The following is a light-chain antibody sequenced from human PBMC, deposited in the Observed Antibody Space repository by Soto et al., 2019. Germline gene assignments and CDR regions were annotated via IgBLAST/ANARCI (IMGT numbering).Light chain of an antibody. V-gene: IGKV3-11*01. CDR3: QQRYNWPLT. CDR1: QSIDTY. CDR2: DAS. J-gene: IGKJ4*01. Sequence: EIVLTQSPATLSSSPGERATLSCRASQSIDTYLAWYQQKPGQAPRLLIYDASDRATGIPARFSGSGSGTAFTLTISGLEPEEFALYYCQQRYNWPLTVGGGTKVDIK.